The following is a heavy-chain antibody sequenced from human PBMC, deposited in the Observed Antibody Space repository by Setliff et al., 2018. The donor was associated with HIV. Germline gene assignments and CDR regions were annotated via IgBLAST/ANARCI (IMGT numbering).Heavy chain of an antibody. Sequence: SETLSLTCAVPGGSISSSNWWSWVRQSPGKGLEWIGEIYHSGSTDYNPSLKSRVTISVDKSRNQFSLKLSSVTAADTAVYYCTRAEQQLPYYYYYYGMGVWGQGTTVTVSS. V-gene: IGHV4-4*02. CDR3: TRAEQQLPYYYYYYGMGV. CDR1: GGSISSSNW. J-gene: IGHJ6*02. CDR2: IYHSGST. D-gene: IGHD6-13*01.